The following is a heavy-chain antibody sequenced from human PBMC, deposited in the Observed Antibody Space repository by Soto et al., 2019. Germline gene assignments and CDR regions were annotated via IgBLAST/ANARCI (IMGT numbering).Heavy chain of an antibody. CDR2: IYYSGST. J-gene: IGHJ6*02. CDR3: ARGGRGYPRSPPYYYGMDV. CDR1: GGSISSGGYY. D-gene: IGHD1-26*01. V-gene: IGHV4-31*03. Sequence: KPSETLSLTCTVSGGSISSGGYYWSWIRQYPGKGLEWIGYIYYSGSTYYNPSLKSRVTISVDTSKNQFSLKLSSVTAADTAVYYCARGGRGYPRSPPYYYGMDVWGQGTTVTVSS.